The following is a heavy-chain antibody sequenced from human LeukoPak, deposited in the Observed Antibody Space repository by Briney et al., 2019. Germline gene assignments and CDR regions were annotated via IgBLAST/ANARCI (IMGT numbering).Heavy chain of an antibody. Sequence: PGGSLRLSCAASAFTFSSYEMNWVRQAPGKGLEWVSYISSSGSTIYYADSVKGRFTISRDNAKNSPYLQMNSLRAEDTAVYYCASYSSSSDGIDYWGQGTLVTVSS. J-gene: IGHJ4*02. CDR1: AFTFSSYE. V-gene: IGHV3-48*03. D-gene: IGHD6-6*01. CDR2: ISSSGSTI. CDR3: ASYSSSSDGIDY.